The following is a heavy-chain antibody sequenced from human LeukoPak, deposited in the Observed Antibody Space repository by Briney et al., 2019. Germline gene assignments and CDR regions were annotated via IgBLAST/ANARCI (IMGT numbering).Heavy chain of an antibody. CDR2: TNSDGGTT. CDR1: GFTFGTYW. Sequence: GGSLRLSCGASGFTFGTYWMHWVRQAPGKGLVWVSGTNSDGGTTTYADSVKGRFTISRDNAKNTLYLQMNSLRAEDTAVYYCAREVHYGDFDYWGQGTLVTVSS. J-gene: IGHJ4*02. V-gene: IGHV3-74*01. CDR3: AREVHYGDFDY. D-gene: IGHD4-17*01.